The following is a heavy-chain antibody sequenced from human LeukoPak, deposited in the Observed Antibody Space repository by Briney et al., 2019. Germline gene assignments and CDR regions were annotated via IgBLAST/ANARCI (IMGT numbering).Heavy chain of an antibody. CDR2: IGSSGATI. CDR3: ALLAVASDFDY. V-gene: IGHV3-48*03. Sequence: GGSLRLSCSVSGFPFSIYEMNWVRQAPGKGLEWVSNIGSSGATIYYADSVRGRFSSSRDNAKNSLYLQMNSLRVEDTAVYYCALLAVASDFDYWGQGALVTVSS. D-gene: IGHD6-19*01. CDR1: GFPFSIYE. J-gene: IGHJ4*02.